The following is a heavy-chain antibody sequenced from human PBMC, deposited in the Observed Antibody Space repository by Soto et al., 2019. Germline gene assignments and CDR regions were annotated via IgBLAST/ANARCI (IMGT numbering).Heavy chain of an antibody. CDR3: ARASLAYCSSTSCRSPCFDP. CDR2: SYYTGST. D-gene: IGHD2-2*01. Sequence: QVQLQESGPGLVKPSQTLSLTCTVSGGSIRSGGYYWTWIRQHPGKGLEWIGYSYYTGSTYYNPSLNSRATISVHTSKNPFSLKLSSVTAADTAVYYCARASLAYCSSTSCRSPCFDPWGQGTLVTVSS. CDR1: GGSIRSGGYY. J-gene: IGHJ5*02. V-gene: IGHV4-31*03.